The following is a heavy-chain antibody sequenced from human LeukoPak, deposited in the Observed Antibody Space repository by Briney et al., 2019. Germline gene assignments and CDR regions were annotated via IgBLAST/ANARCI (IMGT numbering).Heavy chain of an antibody. J-gene: IGHJ4*02. V-gene: IGHV3-11*01. Sequence: GGSLRLSCAASGFSFSDQYMSWIRQAPGRGLEWVSYITSSGSNGYYADSVKGRFTISRDNATNSLYLQMNSLRAEDMAVYYCAKDGGQGADYWGQGTLVSVSS. CDR1: GFSFSDQY. CDR3: AKDGGQGADY. D-gene: IGHD3-16*01. CDR2: ITSSGSNG.